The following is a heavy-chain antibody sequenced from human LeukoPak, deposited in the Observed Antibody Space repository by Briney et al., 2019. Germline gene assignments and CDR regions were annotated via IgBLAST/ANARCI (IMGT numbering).Heavy chain of an antibody. CDR3: AKGSYYDSSGSFYFDY. J-gene: IGHJ4*02. CDR1: GFTFSSYA. Sequence: GGSLRHSCAASGFTFSSYAMSWVRQAPGKGLEWVSGISGSGDNTYYADSVKGRFTISRDNSKNTLYVQVNSLGTEDTAAYYCAKGSYYDSSGSFYFDYWGQGTLVTVSS. D-gene: IGHD3-22*01. CDR2: ISGSGDNT. V-gene: IGHV3-23*01.